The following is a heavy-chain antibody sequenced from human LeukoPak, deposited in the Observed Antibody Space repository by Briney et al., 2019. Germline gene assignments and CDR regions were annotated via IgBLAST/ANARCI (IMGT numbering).Heavy chain of an antibody. CDR2: IYHSGST. Sequence: SETLSLTCTVSGYSISSGYHWGWIRQPPGKGLEWIGSIYHSGSTYYNPSLKSRVTISVDTSKNQFSLKLSSVTAADTAVYYCARDQGAAAASFDPWGQGTLITVSS. V-gene: IGHV4-38-2*02. J-gene: IGHJ5*02. D-gene: IGHD6-13*01. CDR3: ARDQGAAAASFDP. CDR1: GYSISSGYH.